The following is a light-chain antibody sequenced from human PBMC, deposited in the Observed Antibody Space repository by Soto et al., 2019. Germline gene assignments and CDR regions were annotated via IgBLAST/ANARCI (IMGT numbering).Light chain of an antibody. V-gene: IGLV2-14*03. CDR1: SSDVGGYNY. CDR2: DVT. Sequence: QSVLTQPASVSGSPGQSITISCTGTSSDVGGYNYVSWYQQHPGKAPKVMIYDVTKRPSGVSNRFSGSKSGNTASLTISGLQAEDEADYYCCSYTSSNTRVFGGGTKLTVL. J-gene: IGLJ3*02. CDR3: CSYTSSNTRV.